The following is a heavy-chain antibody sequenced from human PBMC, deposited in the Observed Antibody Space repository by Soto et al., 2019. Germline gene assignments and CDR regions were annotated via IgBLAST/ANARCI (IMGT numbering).Heavy chain of an antibody. CDR2: LNAGNGNT. CDR1: GYTFTSYA. J-gene: IGHJ4*02. CDR3: ARAEYYYDSSGWPPFDY. D-gene: IGHD3-22*01. Sequence: ASVKVSCKASGYTFTSYAMHWVRQAPGQRLEWMGWLNAGNGNTKYSQKFQGRVTITRDTSASTAYMELSSLRSEDTAVYYCARAEYYYDSSGWPPFDYWGQGTLVTVSS. V-gene: IGHV1-3*01.